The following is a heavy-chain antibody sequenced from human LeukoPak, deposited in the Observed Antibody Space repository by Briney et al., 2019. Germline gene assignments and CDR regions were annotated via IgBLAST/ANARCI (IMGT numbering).Heavy chain of an antibody. Sequence: SETLSLTCTVSGGSISSYYWSWIRQPPGKGLEWIGYIYYSGSTNYNPSLKSRVTISVDTSKNQFSLKLSSVTAADTAVYYCARAGEEQQLVLWFDPWGQGTLVTVSS. J-gene: IGHJ5*02. CDR1: GGSISSYY. D-gene: IGHD6-13*01. CDR3: ARAGEEQQLVLWFDP. CDR2: IYYSGST. V-gene: IGHV4-59*01.